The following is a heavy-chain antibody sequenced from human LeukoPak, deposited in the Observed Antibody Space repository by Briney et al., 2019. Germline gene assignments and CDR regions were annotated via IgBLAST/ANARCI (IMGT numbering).Heavy chain of an antibody. V-gene: IGHV4-59*08. CDR1: GGSVSDYY. D-gene: IGHD2-21*02. J-gene: IGHJ3*02. Sequence: SETLSVTCTVSGGSVSDYYWSWIRQPPGKGLEWIGYIYYSGITNYNPSLKSRVTISVDTSKNQFSLRLSSVTAADTAVYYCARPRAYCGGDCSSYTFDIWGQGTMVTVSS. CDR3: ARPRAYCGGDCSSYTFDI. CDR2: IYYSGIT.